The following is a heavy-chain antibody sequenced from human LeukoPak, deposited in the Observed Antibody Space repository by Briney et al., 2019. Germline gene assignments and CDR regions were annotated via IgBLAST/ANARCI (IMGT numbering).Heavy chain of an antibody. CDR2: INPNNGGT. V-gene: IGHV1-2*02. Sequence: GASVKVSCKASGYTFTGYYMHWVRQAPGQGLEWMGWINPNNGGTNYAQKFQGRVTMTRDTSISTAYMGLSRLRSDDTAVYYCARGYALYSGRYIDFDYWGQGTLVTVSS. CDR3: ARGYALYSGRYIDFDY. J-gene: IGHJ4*02. D-gene: IGHD1-26*01. CDR1: GYTFTGYY.